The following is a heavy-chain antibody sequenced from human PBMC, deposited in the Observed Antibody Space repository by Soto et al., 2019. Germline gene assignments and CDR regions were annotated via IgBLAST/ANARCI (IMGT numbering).Heavy chain of an antibody. D-gene: IGHD1-7*01. J-gene: IGHJ6*02. V-gene: IGHV4-39*01. CDR3: ARRGKLELPEIGYYYYGMDV. CDR1: GGSISSSSYY. Sequence: SKTLSVTCTVSGGSISSSSYYWGWIRHPPGKGLEWIGSIYYSGSTYYNPSLKSRVTISVDTSKNQFSLKLSSVTAADTAVYYCARRGKLELPEIGYYYYGMDVWGQGTTVTVSS. CDR2: IYYSGST.